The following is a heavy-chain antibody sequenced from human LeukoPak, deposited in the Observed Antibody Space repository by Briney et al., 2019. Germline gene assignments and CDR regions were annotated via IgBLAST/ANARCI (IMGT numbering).Heavy chain of an antibody. Sequence: PGGSLRLSCAASGFTFSSYAMSWVRQAPGKGLEWLSSMSGGGGVTYYADSVKGRFTISRDNSKNTVFLQMSSLRAEDTAVYYCAKDPRVATIEIFDYWGQGTLVTVSS. CDR3: AKDPRVATIEIFDY. J-gene: IGHJ4*02. D-gene: IGHD5-12*01. V-gene: IGHV3-23*01. CDR2: MSGGGGVT. CDR1: GFTFSSYA.